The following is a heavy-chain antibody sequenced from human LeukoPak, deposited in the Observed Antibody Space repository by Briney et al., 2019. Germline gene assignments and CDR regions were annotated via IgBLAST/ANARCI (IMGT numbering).Heavy chain of an antibody. CDR3: ARDSPDYYDSSGYHHFDY. V-gene: IGHV4-59*01. J-gene: IGHJ4*02. CDR1: GGSISSYY. D-gene: IGHD3-22*01. CDR2: IYYSGST. Sequence: PSETLSLTCTVSGGSISSYYWSWIRQPPGKVLEWIGYIYYSGSTNYNPSLKSRVTISVDTSKNQFSLKLSSVTAADTAAYYCARDSPDYYDSSGYHHFDYWGQGTLVTVSS.